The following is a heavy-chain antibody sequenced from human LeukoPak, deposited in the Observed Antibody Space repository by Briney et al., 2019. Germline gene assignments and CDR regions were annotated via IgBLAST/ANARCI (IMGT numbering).Heavy chain of an antibody. V-gene: IGHV3-7*03. J-gene: IGHJ6*02. D-gene: IGHD3-16*01. CDR2: INHNGNVN. CDR3: ARGGGLDV. CDR1: GFSLSMYW. Sequence: GGSLRLSCAASGFSLSMYWMNWARQAPGKGLEWVASINHNGNVNYYVDSVKGRFTISRDNAKNSLYLQMSNLRAEDTAVYFCARGGGLDVWGQGATVTVSS.